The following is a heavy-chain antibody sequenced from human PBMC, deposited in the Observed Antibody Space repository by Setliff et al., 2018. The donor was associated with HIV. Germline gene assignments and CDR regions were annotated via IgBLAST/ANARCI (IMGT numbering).Heavy chain of an antibody. J-gene: IGHJ4*02. CDR3: ARDLDYYFDY. D-gene: IGHD1-1*01. V-gene: IGHV3-48*03. CDR2: ISSSGSTI. Sequence: GGSLRLSCAASGFTFSSYEMNWVRQAPGKGLEWVSYISSSGSTIYYADSVKGRFTISRDNAKNSLFLQMNSLRAEDTAVYYCARDLDYYFDYWGQGNLVTVSS. CDR1: GFTFSSYE.